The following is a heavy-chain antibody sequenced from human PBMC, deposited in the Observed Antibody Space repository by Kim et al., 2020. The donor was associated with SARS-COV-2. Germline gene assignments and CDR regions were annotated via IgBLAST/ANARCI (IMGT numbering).Heavy chain of an antibody. Sequence: SETLSLTCTVSGGSISSSSYYWGWIRQPPGKGLEWIGSIYYSGSTYYNPSLKSRVTISVDTSKNQFSLKLSSVTAADTAVYYCASAAYYDSSGYEYWGQGTLVTVSS. CDR2: IYYSGST. J-gene: IGHJ4*02. CDR3: ASAAYYDSSGYEY. CDR1: GGSISSSSYY. D-gene: IGHD3-22*01. V-gene: IGHV4-39*01.